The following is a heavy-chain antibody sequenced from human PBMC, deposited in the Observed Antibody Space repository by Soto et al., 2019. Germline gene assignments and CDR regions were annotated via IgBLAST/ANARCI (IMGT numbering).Heavy chain of an antibody. CDR2: INGDGTST. V-gene: IGHV3-74*01. CDR1: GFTFSIHW. Sequence: PGGSLRLSCAASGFTFSIHWMHWVRQVPGKGLVWVSRINGDGTSTGYADSVKGRFTISRDNAENTLYLLMNSLRAEDTALYYFASSPPSAVGATTEGDYWGKGTLVTVSS. CDR3: ASSPPSAVGATTEGDY. J-gene: IGHJ4*02. D-gene: IGHD1-26*01.